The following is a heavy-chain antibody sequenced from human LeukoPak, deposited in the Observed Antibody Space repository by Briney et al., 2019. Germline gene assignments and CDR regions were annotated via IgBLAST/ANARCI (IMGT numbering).Heavy chain of an antibody. CDR1: GVTFHING. D-gene: IGHD2-2*01. CDR2: VGGGYDI. J-gene: IGHJ4*02. CDR3: AKGATPGDAICYHFDS. Sequence: GGTLRLPCAVSGVTFHINGMSWVPRAPGKGLGGGGSVGGGYDIHYADSVKGQFTISRDNAKNTVYLQMNSLRAEDTAIYFCAKGATPGDAICYHFDSWGQGTLVTVSS. V-gene: IGHV3-23*01.